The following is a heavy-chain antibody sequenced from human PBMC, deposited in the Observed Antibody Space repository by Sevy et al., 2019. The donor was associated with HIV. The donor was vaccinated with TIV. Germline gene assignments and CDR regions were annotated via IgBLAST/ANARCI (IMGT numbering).Heavy chain of an antibody. CDR3: AREGCTKPHDY. V-gene: IGHV3-23*01. Sequence: EGSLRLSCEASGFTFSKYSMSWVRQAPGKGLEWVSTFSFGCGRINYADSVKGRFTISRDDSKNTLYLQMNSLRAEDTAVYYCAREGCTKPHDYWGQGTLVTVSS. J-gene: IGHJ4*02. D-gene: IGHD2-8*01. CDR2: FSFGCGRI. CDR1: GFTFSKYS.